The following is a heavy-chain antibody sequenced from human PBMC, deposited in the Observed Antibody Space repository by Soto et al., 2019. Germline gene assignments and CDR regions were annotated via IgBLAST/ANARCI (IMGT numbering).Heavy chain of an antibody. CDR3: ASGRLVRGGYYGMDV. Sequence: PGESLKISCKGSGYSFTSYWISWVRQMPGKGLEWMGRIDPSDSYTNYSPSFQGHVTISADKSISTAYLQWSSLKASDTAMYYCASGRLVRGGYYGMDVWGQGTTVTVSS. D-gene: IGHD3-10*01. J-gene: IGHJ6*02. V-gene: IGHV5-10-1*01. CDR2: IDPSDSYT. CDR1: GYSFTSYW.